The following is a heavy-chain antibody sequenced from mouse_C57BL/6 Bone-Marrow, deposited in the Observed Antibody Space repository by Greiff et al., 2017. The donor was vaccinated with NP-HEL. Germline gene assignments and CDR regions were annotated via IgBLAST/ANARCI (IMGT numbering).Heavy chain of an antibody. CDR3: ARQHYSNYESAMDY. J-gene: IGHJ4*01. V-gene: IGHV2-6-1*01. CDR2: IWSDGST. D-gene: IGHD2-5*01. CDR1: GFSLTSYG. Sequence: QVQLKESGPGLVAPSQSLSITCTVSGFSLTSYGVHWVRQPPGKGLEWLVVIWSDGSTTYNSALKSRLSISKDNSKSQVFLKMNSLQTDDTAMYYCARQHYSNYESAMDYWGQGTSVTVSS.